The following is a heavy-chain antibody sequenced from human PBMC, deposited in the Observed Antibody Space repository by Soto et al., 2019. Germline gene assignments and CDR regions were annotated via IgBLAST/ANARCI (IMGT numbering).Heavy chain of an antibody. CDR1: GFTFSSYG. J-gene: IGHJ4*02. CDR3: ASIAMVPDY. D-gene: IGHD5-18*01. Sequence: QVQRVESGGGVVQPGRSLRLSCAASGFTFSSYGMHWVRQAPGKGLEWVAVISYDGSNKYYADSVKGRFTISRDNSKNTLYLQMNSLRAEDTAVYYCASIAMVPDYWGQGTLVTVSS. V-gene: IGHV3-30-3*01. CDR2: ISYDGSNK.